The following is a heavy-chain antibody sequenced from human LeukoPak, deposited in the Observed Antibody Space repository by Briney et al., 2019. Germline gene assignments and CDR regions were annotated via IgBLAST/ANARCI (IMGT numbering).Heavy chain of an antibody. V-gene: IGHV3-20*04. CDR2: INWNGDSA. J-gene: IGHJ6*03. CDR3: AREKTTVDYYYYMDV. CDR1: GFTFSSYS. D-gene: IGHD4-11*01. Sequence: GGSLRLSCAASGFTFSSYSMTWVRQTPGKGLEWGSGINWNGDSAGYADSLKRRFTISRDTAMNSLYLQMNSLRAEDTALYYCAREKTTVDYYYYMDVWGKGTTVTVSS.